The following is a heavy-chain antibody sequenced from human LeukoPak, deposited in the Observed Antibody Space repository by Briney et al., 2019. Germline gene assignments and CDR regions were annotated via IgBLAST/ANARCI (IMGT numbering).Heavy chain of an antibody. V-gene: IGHV3-7*01. D-gene: IGHD1-26*01. CDR3: ARAGVTNLLGETYWYFDL. J-gene: IGHJ2*01. CDR2: IEKDGSAA. CDR1: GFTLSHYW. Sequence: GGSLRLSCTASGFTLSHYWMTWVRHAPGKGLAWVAKIEKDGSAAYYVDSLKGRFTISRDNAENSLYLQMNSLRAEDTAVYSCARAGVTNLLGETYWYFDLWGRGTLVTVSS.